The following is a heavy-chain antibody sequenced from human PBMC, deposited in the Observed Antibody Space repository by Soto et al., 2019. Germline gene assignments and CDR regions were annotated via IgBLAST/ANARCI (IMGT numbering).Heavy chain of an antibody. CDR2: IIPIFGTR. J-gene: IGHJ5*02. Sequence: QVQLVQSGAEVKKPGSSVKVSCKASGGTFSNYAITWVRQAPGQGLEWLGRIIPIFGTRDYAQKSQGRVNVPATTTPTQAHMELSSLRSDDPAVYYCAKCGGSEGYFGNWFDRWGQGTLVTVSS. CDR1: GGTFSNYA. V-gene: IGHV1-69*08. CDR3: AKCGGSEGYFGNWFDR. D-gene: IGHD2-15*01.